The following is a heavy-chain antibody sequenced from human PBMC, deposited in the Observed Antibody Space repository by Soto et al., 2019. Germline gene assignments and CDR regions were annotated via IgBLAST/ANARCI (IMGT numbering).Heavy chain of an antibody. J-gene: IGHJ6*02. CDR1: GYSFTSYW. Sequence: GESLKISCQGSGYSFTSYWISWVRQMPGKGLEWMGRIDPSDSYTNYSPSFQGHVTISADKSISTAYLQWSSLKASDTAMYYCARLTVTTNYYYGMDVWGQGTTVTVSS. CDR3: ARLTVTTNYYYGMDV. V-gene: IGHV5-10-1*01. CDR2: IDPSDSYT. D-gene: IGHD4-4*01.